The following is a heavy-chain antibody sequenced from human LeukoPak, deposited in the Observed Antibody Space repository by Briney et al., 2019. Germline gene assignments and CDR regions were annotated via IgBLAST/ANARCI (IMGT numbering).Heavy chain of an antibody. CDR3: ARDGRYRGPGFDY. CDR2: IKQDGSEK. D-gene: IGHD5-18*01. Sequence: TGGSLRLSCAASGFTFSSYGMHWVRQAPGKGLEWVANIKQDGSEKYYVDSVKGRFTISRDNAKNSLYLQMNSLRAEDTAVYYCARDGRYRGPGFDYWGQGTLVTVSS. J-gene: IGHJ4*02. V-gene: IGHV3-7*01. CDR1: GFTFSSYG.